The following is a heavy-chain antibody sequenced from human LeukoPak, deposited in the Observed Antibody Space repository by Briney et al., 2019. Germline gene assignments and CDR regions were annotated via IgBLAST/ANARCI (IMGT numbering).Heavy chain of an antibody. CDR1: GYTFTSYA. CDR3: ARDSSTFRYYYDSSGYYYY. J-gene: IGHJ4*02. CDR2: INDGNGNT. D-gene: IGHD3-22*01. V-gene: IGHV1-3*01. Sequence: SVTVSCMGSGYTFTSYAMHWVRQPAGQRLEWVGWINDGNGNTKYSQKFQGRVTITRDTSASTAYMELSSLRSEDTAVYYCARDSSTFRYYYDSSGYYYYWGQGTLVTVSS.